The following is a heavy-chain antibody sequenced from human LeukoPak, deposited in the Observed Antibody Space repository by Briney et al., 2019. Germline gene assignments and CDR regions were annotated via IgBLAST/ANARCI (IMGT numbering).Heavy chain of an antibody. Sequence: PGGSLRLSCAASGFTFSSYAMSWVRQAPGKGLEWVSAISGSGGSTYYADSVKGRFTISRDNSKNTLYLQMNSLRAEDTAVYYCAKTHDGRYCSSTSRYAWDFYGMDVWGQGTTVTVSS. J-gene: IGHJ6*02. V-gene: IGHV3-23*01. CDR1: GFTFSSYA. CDR3: AKTHDGRYCSSTSRYAWDFYGMDV. D-gene: IGHD2-2*01. CDR2: ISGSGGST.